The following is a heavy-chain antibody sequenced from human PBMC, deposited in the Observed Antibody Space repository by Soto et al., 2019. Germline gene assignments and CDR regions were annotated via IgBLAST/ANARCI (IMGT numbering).Heavy chain of an antibody. Sequence: QVQLVQSGAEVKKPGASVKVSCKASGYTFTTYATHWVRQAPGQRLEWMGWINAANGNTKYSQKFQGRVTITRDTSTSTPYMELSSLRSEDTTVYYCARAPSWDIFDSWGQGTLVTVPS. CDR2: INAANGNT. V-gene: IGHV1-3*01. D-gene: IGHD2-2*01. CDR3: ARAPSWDIFDS. CDR1: GYTFTTYA. J-gene: IGHJ4*02.